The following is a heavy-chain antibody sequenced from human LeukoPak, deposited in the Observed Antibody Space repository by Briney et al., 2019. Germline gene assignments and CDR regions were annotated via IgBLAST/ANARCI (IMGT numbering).Heavy chain of an antibody. CDR1: GGSISSSSYY. CDR3: ARLSYNSGWPFYWYIGL. V-gene: IGHV4-39*01. Sequence: SETLSLTCTVSGGSISSSSYYWGWIRQPPGKGLEWIGSIYYSGSTYYNPSLKSRVTISVDTSKNQFSLKLSSVTAADTAVYYCARLSYNSGWPFYWYIGLWGRGTLVTVSS. J-gene: IGHJ2*01. D-gene: IGHD6-19*01. CDR2: IYYSGST.